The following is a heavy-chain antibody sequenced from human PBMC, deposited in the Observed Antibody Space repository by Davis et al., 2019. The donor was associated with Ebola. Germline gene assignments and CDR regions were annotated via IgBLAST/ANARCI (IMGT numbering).Heavy chain of an antibody. D-gene: IGHD2-8*01. J-gene: IGHJ6*04. V-gene: IGHV3-48*04. CDR2: ISSSGSTI. CDR1: GFTFSSYA. CDR3: ARDRGRMVDVDV. Sequence: GGSLRLSCAASGFTFSSYAMSWVRQAPGKGLEWVSYISSSGSTIYYADSVKGRFTISRDNAKNSLYLQMNSLRAEDTAVYYCARDRGRMVDVDVWGKGTTVTVSS.